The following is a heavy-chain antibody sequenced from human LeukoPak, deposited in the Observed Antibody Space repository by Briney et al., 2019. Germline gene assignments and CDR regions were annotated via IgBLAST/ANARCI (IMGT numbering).Heavy chain of an antibody. D-gene: IGHD5-12*01. CDR2: IIPIFGTT. CDR1: GGTFSNYA. Sequence: SVKVSCKASGGTFSNYAISWVRQAPGQGLEWVGGIIPIFGTTSYTQKFQGRVTITADESTGTAYMELSSLRSEDTAVYYCAKWGHSGYDYPYYYYYGMDVWGQGTTVTVSS. V-gene: IGHV1-69*13. CDR3: AKWGHSGYDYPYYYYYGMDV. J-gene: IGHJ6*02.